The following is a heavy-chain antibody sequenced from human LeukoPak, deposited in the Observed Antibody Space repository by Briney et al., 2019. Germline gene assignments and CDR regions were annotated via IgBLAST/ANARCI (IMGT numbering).Heavy chain of an antibody. CDR1: GYTFTSYY. CDR3: ARAAYDNSGYLTL. Sequence: GASVKVSCKASGYTFTSYYMHWMRQAPGQGLEWMGTINPSGGSTSHAQNFQGRVTMTRDTSTSIVYMELSSLRSEDTAVYYCARAAYDNSGYLTLWGQGTLVTVSS. V-gene: IGHV1-46*01. CDR2: INPSGGST. D-gene: IGHD3-22*01. J-gene: IGHJ4*02.